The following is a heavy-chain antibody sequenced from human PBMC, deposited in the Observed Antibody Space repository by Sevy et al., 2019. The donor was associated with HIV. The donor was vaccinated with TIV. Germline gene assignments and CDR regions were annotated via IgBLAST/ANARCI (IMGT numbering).Heavy chain of an antibody. CDR1: GFSFSNYA. J-gene: IGHJ3*02. D-gene: IGHD6-25*01. Sequence: GGSLRLSCAASGFSFSNYAMSWVRQAPGKGLEWVSTLIGGGSRTYYADSVTGRFTISRDNSKNTLYLQLNSLRAEDTAVYYCAKSMGGFDAFDIWGQGTMVTASS. CDR3: AKSMGGFDAFDI. V-gene: IGHV3-23*01. CDR2: LIGGGSRT.